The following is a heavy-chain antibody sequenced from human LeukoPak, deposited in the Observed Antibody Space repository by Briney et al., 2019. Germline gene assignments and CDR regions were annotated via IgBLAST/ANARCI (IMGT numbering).Heavy chain of an antibody. D-gene: IGHD6-13*01. CDR2: ISNSGNNI. CDR1: GFTFSSYS. V-gene: IGHV3-21*01. J-gene: IGHJ4*02. CDR3: AKDIAAAGGPCAY. Sequence: GGSLRLSCAASGFTFSSYSMYWVRQAPGKGLEWVSSISNSGNNIYYPDSVKGRFTTSRDNSKNTLFLQMNSLRAEDTAVYYCAKDIAAAGGPCAYWGRGTLVTVSS.